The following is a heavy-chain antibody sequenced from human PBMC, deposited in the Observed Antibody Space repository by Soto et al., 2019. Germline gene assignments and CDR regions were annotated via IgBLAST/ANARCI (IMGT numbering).Heavy chain of an antibody. CDR2: ISSSSSYT. D-gene: IGHD3-22*01. CDR3: ARDVRYYDSSGPPDAFDI. CDR1: GFTFSDYY. J-gene: IGHJ3*02. Sequence: GGSLRLSCAASGFTFSDYYMSWIRQAPGKGLEWVSYISSSSSYTNYADSVKGRFTISRDNAKNSLYLQMNSLRAEDTAVYYCARDVRYYDSSGPPDAFDIWGQGTMVTVSS. V-gene: IGHV3-11*06.